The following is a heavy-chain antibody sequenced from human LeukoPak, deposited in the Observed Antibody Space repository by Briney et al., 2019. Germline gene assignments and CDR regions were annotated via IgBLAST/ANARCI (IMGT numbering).Heavy chain of an antibody. J-gene: IGHJ4*02. CDR2: IYYSGST. V-gene: IGHV4-59*08. CDR3: ARNSAVAGMKGKHHPLDY. Sequence: MASETLSLTCTVSGGSISSYYWSWIRQPPGKGLEWIGYIYYSGSTNYNPSLKSRVTISVDTSKNQFSLKLSSVTAADTAVYYCARNSAVAGMKGKHHPLDYWGQGTLVTVSS. D-gene: IGHD6-19*01. CDR1: GGSISSYY.